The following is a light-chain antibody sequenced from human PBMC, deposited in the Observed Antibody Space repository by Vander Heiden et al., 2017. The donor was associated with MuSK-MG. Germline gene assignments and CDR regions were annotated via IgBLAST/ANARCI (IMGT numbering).Light chain of an antibody. Sequence: SRSSLSVSPGERATLSCRASQSVSSDLAWYQQKPGQAPRLLIYGASTRATGVPGRFSGSGGVTDFTLTSSSMQSQEFAVYFTQSKNNKPPLTFGGGTKVDIK. CDR3: QSKNNKPPLT. CDR2: GAS. J-gene: IGKJ4*01. V-gene: IGKV3-15*01. CDR1: QSVSSD.